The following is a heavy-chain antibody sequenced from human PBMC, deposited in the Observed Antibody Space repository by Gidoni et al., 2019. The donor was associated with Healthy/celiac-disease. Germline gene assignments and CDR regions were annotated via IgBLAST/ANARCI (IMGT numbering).Heavy chain of an antibody. V-gene: IGHV4-34*01. CDR1: GPSFSGYY. CDR2: ITHTGST. J-gene: IGHJ4*02. Sequence: QVQLQQWGAGLLKPSETLSLTCAMSGPSFSGYYWSWIRQSPGRGLEWIAEITHTGSTKYKPSLRSRVTISVDASKNQFSLQLRSVTAADTAAYYCARGRYHDSSGFPYWGQGTLVTVSS. D-gene: IGHD3-22*01. CDR3: ARGRYHDSSGFPY.